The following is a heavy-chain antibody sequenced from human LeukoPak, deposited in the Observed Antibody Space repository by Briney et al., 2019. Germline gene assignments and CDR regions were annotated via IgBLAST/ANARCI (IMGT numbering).Heavy chain of an antibody. CDR1: GFSFSVYW. J-gene: IGHJ6*04. D-gene: IGHD3-10*02. Sequence: PGGSLRLSCAASGFSFSVYWMHWVRQAPGKGPVWVSRIKTDGSITDYADFVKGRFTISRDNAKNTLYLQMNSLGAEDTAVYYCAELGITMIGGVWGKGTTVTISS. CDR3: AELGITMIGGV. CDR2: IKTDGSIT. V-gene: IGHV3-74*01.